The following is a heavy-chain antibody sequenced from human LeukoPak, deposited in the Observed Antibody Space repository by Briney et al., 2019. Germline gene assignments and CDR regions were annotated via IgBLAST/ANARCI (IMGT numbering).Heavy chain of an antibody. J-gene: IGHJ4*02. CDR1: GYTFSSYY. D-gene: IGHD2-21*01. CDR2: INPSGGST. V-gene: IGHV1-46*01. Sequence: ASVKVSCKASGYTFSSYYMHWVRQAPGQGLEWMAIINPSGGSTSYAQKFQGRVTMTRDTSASTVYMELYSLRSEDTAVYYCARDSGPRYYPGYWGQGTLVTVSS. CDR3: ARDSGPRYYPGY.